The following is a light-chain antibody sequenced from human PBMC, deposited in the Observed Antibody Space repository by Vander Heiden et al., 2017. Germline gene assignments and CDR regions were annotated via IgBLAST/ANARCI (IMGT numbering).Light chain of an antibody. V-gene: IGLV2-14*01. Sequence: QSALTQPASVSGSPGQSITISCTGTRSDVGGYNYFSWYQKHPDKAPKLIINEVYNRPSGISNRFSGSKSGNTASLTISGLQTEDDSDYYCSSYTSSGTWVFGGGTKVTVL. J-gene: IGLJ3*02. CDR3: SSYTSSGTWV. CDR2: EVY. CDR1: RSDVGGYNY.